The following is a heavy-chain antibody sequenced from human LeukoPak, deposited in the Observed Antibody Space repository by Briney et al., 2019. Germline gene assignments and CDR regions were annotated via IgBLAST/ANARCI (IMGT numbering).Heavy chain of an antibody. J-gene: IGHJ4*02. CDR3: ARDSSVYDSSKGGQYFDY. CDR2: INPSGGST. CDR1: GYTFTSYY. V-gene: IGHV1-46*01. Sequence: ASVKVSCNASGYTFTSYYMHWVRQAPGQGLEWMGIINPSGGSTSYAQKFQGRVTMTRDTSTSTVYMELSSLRSEDTAVYYCARDSSVYDSSKGGQYFDYWGQGTLVTVSS. D-gene: IGHD3-22*01.